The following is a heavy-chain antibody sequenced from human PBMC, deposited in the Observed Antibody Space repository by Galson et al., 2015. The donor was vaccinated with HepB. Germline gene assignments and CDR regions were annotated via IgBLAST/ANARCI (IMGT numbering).Heavy chain of an antibody. CDR3: ARGATVVTYYFDY. CDR2: IIPIFGTA. CDR1: GCTFSSYA. V-gene: IGHV1-69*13. D-gene: IGHD4-23*01. J-gene: IGHJ4*02. Sequence: SVKVSCKASGCTFSSYAISWVRQAPGQGLEWMGGIIPIFGTANYAQKFQGRVTITADESTSTAYMELSSLRSEDTAVYYCARGATVVTYYFDYWGQGTLVTVSS.